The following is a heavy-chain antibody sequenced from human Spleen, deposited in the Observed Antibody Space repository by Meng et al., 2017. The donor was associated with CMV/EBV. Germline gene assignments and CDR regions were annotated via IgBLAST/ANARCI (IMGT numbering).Heavy chain of an antibody. CDR3: AKDLVVRGVYYYSAMDA. V-gene: IGHV3-30*02. J-gene: IGHJ6*02. D-gene: IGHD3-22*01. CDR2: IRYDASDS. CDR1: GFTFSSYA. Sequence: GESLKISCAASGFTFSSYAMHWVRQAPGKGLEWVAFIRYDASDSYYADSVKGRFTISRDNSKRTVYLQMNSLRAEDTAVYYCAKDLVVRGVYYYSAMDAWGQGTTVTVSS.